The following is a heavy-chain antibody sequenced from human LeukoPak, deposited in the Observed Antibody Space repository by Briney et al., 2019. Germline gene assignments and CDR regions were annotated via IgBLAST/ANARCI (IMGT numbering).Heavy chain of an antibody. CDR3: APGHEYGLLDY. D-gene: IGHD4-17*01. CDR1: GYSLSELT. V-gene: IGHV1-24*01. J-gene: IGHJ4*02. CDR2: FDPGMAET. Sequence: ASMKVSCKVSGYSLSELTMHWVRHAPGKGLEWMGGFDPGMAETIYAEKFQGRITMTEDTSTDTAYMELSSLRSEDTAVYYCAPGHEYGLLDYWGQGTLVTVSS.